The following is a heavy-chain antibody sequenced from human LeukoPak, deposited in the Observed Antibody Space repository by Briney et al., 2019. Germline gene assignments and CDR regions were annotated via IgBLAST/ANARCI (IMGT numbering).Heavy chain of an antibody. CDR1: GFTFSSYR. CDR2: ISSSSSTI. V-gene: IGHV3-48*01. Sequence: PGGSLRLSCAASGFTFSSYRMNWVRQAPGKGLEWVSYISSSSSTIYYADSVKGRFTVSRDNAKNSLYLQMNSLRAEDTAVYYCARDYDFWSGSLWYFDYWGQGTLVTVSS. CDR3: ARDYDFWSGSLWYFDY. J-gene: IGHJ4*02. D-gene: IGHD3-3*01.